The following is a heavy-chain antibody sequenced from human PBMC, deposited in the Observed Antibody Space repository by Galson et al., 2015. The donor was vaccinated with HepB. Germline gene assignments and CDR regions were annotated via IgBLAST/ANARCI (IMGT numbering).Heavy chain of an antibody. D-gene: IGHD3-22*01. CDR2: ISSSSSYT. Sequence: SLRLSCAASGFTFSDYYMSWIRQAPGKGLEWVSYISSSSSYTNYADSVKGRFTISRDNAKNSLYLQMNSLRAEDTAVYCCARAWYYYDSSGPLDIWGQGTMVTVSS. J-gene: IGHJ3*02. CDR1: GFTFSDYY. V-gene: IGHV3-11*06. CDR3: ARAWYYYDSSGPLDI.